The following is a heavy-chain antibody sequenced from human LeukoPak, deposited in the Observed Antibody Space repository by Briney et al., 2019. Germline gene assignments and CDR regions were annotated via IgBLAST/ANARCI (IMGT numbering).Heavy chain of an antibody. D-gene: IGHD3-9*01. V-gene: IGHV1-18*01. CDR3: ARVVGDILTGYYTFPDY. CDR1: VYTLTSYG. Sequence: GASVKLSCEASVYTLTSYGISCVRQAPRQGLEWMGWISAYNGNTNYAHKLQGRVTMTTDTSTSTAYMELRSLRSEDTAVYYCARVVGDILTGYYTFPDYWGQGTLVTVSS. CDR2: ISAYNGNT. J-gene: IGHJ4*02.